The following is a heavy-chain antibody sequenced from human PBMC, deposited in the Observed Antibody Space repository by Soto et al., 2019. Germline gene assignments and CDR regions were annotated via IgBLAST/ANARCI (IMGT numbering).Heavy chain of an antibody. J-gene: IGHJ6*02. Sequence: KASETLSLTCGVSGGFITNTHYWWSWVRQPPGKGLEWIGEIHHSGSTNYNPSLRSRVTMSVDTSKNQFSLKLNSLTAADAAVYYCAGGTDYRWVLWGQGTTVTVSS. D-gene: IGHD4-4*01. CDR1: GGFITNTHYW. CDR3: AGGTDYRWVL. CDR2: IHHSGST. V-gene: IGHV4-4*02.